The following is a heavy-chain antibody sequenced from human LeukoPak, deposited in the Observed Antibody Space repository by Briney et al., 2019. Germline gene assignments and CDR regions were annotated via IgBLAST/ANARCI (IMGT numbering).Heavy chain of an antibody. V-gene: IGHV3-7*01. CDR1: GFSFSTYW. CDR3: ARLFGAVTTFDY. CDR2: LWPDGSDK. J-gene: IGHJ4*02. Sequence: GGSLRLSCAASGFSFSTYWMSWVRQGPGKGLEWVATLWPDGSDKRYVDSVRDRFTISRDNAKNSLYLQMDSLSAEDTAVYYCARLFGAVTTFDYWGQGPLVTVSS. D-gene: IGHD4-17*01.